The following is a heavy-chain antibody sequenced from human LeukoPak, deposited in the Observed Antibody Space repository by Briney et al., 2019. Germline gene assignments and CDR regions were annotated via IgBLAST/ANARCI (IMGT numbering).Heavy chain of an antibody. D-gene: IGHD2-15*01. CDR2: IYYSGST. CDR3: ARVSIVGGYYFDY. J-gene: IGHJ4*02. Sequence: SETLSLTCTVSGGSVSSGSYFWSWIRQPPGKGLEWIGYIYYSGSTNYNPSLKSRVTISKDTSKNQFSLKLSSVTAADTAVYYCARVSIVGGYYFDYWGQGTLVTVST. CDR1: GGSVSSGSYF. V-gene: IGHV4-61*01.